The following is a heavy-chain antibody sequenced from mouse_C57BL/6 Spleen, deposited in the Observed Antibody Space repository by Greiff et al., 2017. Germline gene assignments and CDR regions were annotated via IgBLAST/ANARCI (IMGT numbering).Heavy chain of an antibody. Sequence: EVQVVESGGGLVKPGGSLKLSCAASGFTFSDYGMHWVRQAPEKGLEWVAYISSGSSTIYYADTVKGRFTISRDNAKNTLFLQMTSLRSEDTAMYYCARFYYGNYGAMDYWGQGTSVTVSS. D-gene: IGHD2-1*01. CDR2: ISSGSSTI. J-gene: IGHJ4*01. CDR3: ARFYYGNYGAMDY. CDR1: GFTFSDYG. V-gene: IGHV5-17*01.